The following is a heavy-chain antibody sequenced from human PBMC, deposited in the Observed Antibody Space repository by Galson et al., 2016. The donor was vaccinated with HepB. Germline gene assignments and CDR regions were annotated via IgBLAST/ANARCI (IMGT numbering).Heavy chain of an antibody. CDR3: ARDDYYYDSNNRYFDL. CDR2: IYYSGST. J-gene: IGHJ2*01. D-gene: IGHD3-22*01. CDR1: GGSISSSY. V-gene: IGHV4-59*01. Sequence: SETLSLTCTLSGGSISSSYWSWIRQPPGRGLEWIGYIYYSGSTYYNPSLKSRVTISLDTSKNQFSLKLRSVTAADTAVYYCARDDYYYDSNNRYFDLWGRGTLVTVSS.